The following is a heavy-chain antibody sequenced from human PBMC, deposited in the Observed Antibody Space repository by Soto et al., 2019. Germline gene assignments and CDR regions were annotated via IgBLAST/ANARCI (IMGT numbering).Heavy chain of an antibody. Sequence: QVQLVESGGGVVQPGRSLRLSCAASGFTFSSYAMHWVRQAPGKGLEWVALISYDGSDKYYADSVKGRFTISRDNSKNTLYLQINSLRAEDTAVYYCARGGIFGVVTSPFDYWGQGTLVTVSS. CDR1: GFTFSSYA. D-gene: IGHD3-3*01. J-gene: IGHJ4*02. V-gene: IGHV3-30*14. CDR3: ARGGIFGVVTSPFDY. CDR2: ISYDGSDK.